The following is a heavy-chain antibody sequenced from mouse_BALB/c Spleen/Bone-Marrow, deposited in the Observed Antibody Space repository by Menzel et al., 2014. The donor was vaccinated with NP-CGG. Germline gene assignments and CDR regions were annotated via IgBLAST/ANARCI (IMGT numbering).Heavy chain of an antibody. CDR2: IWAGGST. Sequence: QVQLKQSGPGLVAPSQSLSITCTVSGFSLTSYGVHWVRQPPGKGLEWLGVIWAGGSTNYNSALMSGLSISKDNSKSQVFLKMNSLQTDDTAMYYCASLYLFAYWGQGTLVTVSA. V-gene: IGHV2-9*02. J-gene: IGHJ3*01. CDR3: ASLYLFAY. D-gene: IGHD5-1-1*01. CDR1: GFSLTSYG.